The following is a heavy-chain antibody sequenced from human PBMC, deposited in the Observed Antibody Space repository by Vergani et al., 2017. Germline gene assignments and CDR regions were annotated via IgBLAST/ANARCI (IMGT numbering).Heavy chain of an antibody. V-gene: IGHV4-61*01. CDR2: IYYSGST. Sequence: QVQLQESGPGLVKPSGTLSLTCAVSGGSISSSYYWSWIRQPPGKGLEWIGYIYYSGSTNYNPSLKSRVTISVDTSKNQLSLKLSSVTAADTAVYYCARARTEYCSSTSCDYYYYYYYMDVWGKGTTVTVSS. D-gene: IGHD2-2*01. J-gene: IGHJ6*03. CDR1: GGSISSSYY. CDR3: ARARTEYCSSTSCDYYYYYYYMDV.